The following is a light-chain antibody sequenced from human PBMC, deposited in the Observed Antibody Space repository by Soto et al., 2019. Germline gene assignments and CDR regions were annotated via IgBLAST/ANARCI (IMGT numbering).Light chain of an antibody. CDR2: EGH. CDR1: SGYVGTYSL. Sequence: QSALAQPASVSGSPGQSITISCTGASGYVGTYSLVSWYQQHPGKAPKVVIYEGHKRPSGVPDRFSGSKSGNTASLTVSGLQAEDEADYYCTSHAGSNNYVFGTGTKLTVL. CDR3: TSHAGSNNYV. J-gene: IGLJ1*01. V-gene: IGLV2-14*02.